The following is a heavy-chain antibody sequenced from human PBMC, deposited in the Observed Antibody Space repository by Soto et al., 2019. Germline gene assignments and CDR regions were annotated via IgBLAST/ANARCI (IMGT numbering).Heavy chain of an antibody. CDR2: ISSSSSYI. CDR3: ARADIVVVPATNDYYYMDV. V-gene: IGHV3-21*01. J-gene: IGHJ6*03. CDR1: GFTFSSYS. Sequence: GGSLRLSCAASGFTFSSYSMNWVRQAPGKGLEWVSSISSSSSYIYYADSVKGRFTISRDNAKNSLYLQMNSLRAEDTAVYYCARADIVVVPATNDYYYMDVWGKGTTVTVSS. D-gene: IGHD2-2*01.